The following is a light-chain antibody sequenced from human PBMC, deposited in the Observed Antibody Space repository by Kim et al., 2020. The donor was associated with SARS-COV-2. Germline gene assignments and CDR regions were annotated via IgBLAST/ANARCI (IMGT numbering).Light chain of an antibody. CDR1: TGEVTSGHF. CDR3: LLSYSDSRV. Sequence: PGGAVTLTWHASTGEVTSGHFPDWFQQKPGQAPRTRIYDTGNRHSWTPARFSGSLLGGKAALTLSAAQAEDEADYYCLLSYSDSRVFGGGSQLTVL. CDR2: DTG. V-gene: IGLV7-46*01. J-gene: IGLJ2*01.